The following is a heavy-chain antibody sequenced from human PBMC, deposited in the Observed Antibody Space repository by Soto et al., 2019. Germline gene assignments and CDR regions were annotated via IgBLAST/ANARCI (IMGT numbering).Heavy chain of an antibody. CDR3: ARDTIAVAGTHYYGMDV. D-gene: IGHD6-19*01. Sequence: QVQLVQSGAEVKKPWSSVKVSCKASGGTFSSYAISWVRQAPGQGLEWMGGIIPIFGTANYAQKFQGRVTITADESTSTAYMEVSSLRSEDTAVYYWARDTIAVAGTHYYGMDVWGQGTTVTVSS. V-gene: IGHV1-69*01. CDR2: IIPIFGTA. CDR1: GGTFSSYA. J-gene: IGHJ6*02.